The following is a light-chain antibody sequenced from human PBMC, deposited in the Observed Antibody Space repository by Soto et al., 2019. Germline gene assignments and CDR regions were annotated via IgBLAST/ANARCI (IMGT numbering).Light chain of an antibody. V-gene: IGKV1-5*03. Sequence: DIQMTHSPSSLSASVGDRVTITCRASQSISSWLAWYQQKPGKAPKLLISKASNLESGVPSRFSGSGSRTEFTLTISSLQPDDFATYYCQQYNSYSWTFGQGTKVDIK. CDR1: QSISSW. CDR3: QQYNSYSWT. J-gene: IGKJ1*01. CDR2: KAS.